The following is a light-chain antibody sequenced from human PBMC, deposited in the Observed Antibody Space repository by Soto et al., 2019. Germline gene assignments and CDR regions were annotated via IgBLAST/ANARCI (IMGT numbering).Light chain of an antibody. CDR2: DVS. CDR1: SSDVGGYNY. CDR3: SSYTTSGSLV. J-gene: IGLJ2*01. Sequence: QSALTQPASVSGSPGQSITISCTGTSSDVGGYNYDSWYQQHPGKAPKLMIYDVSNRPSGVSNRFSGSKSGNTASLTISGLQAEDEADYYCSSYTTSGSLVFGGGTQLTVL. V-gene: IGLV2-14*01.